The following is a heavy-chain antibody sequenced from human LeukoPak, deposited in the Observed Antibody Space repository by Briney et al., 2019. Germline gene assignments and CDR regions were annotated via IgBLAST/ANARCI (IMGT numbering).Heavy chain of an antibody. D-gene: IGHD3-10*01. J-gene: IGHJ6*03. CDR3: ARDQGSGINYYYYYMDV. V-gene: IGHV3-7*01. CDR2: IKKDGSEK. CDR1: GFTFSSYW. Sequence: GGSLRLSCAASGFTFSSYWMSWVRQAPGKGLEWVANIKKDGSEKYYVDSVKGRFTISRDNAKNSLYLQMNSLRAEDTAVYYCARDQGSGINYYYYYMDVWGKGTTVTVSS.